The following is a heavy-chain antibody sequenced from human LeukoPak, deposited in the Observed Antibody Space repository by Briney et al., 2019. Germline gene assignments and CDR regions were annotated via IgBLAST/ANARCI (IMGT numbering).Heavy chain of an antibody. CDR1: AFTFSSYS. V-gene: IGHV3-21*01. CDR2: ISSSGSYI. J-gene: IGHJ4*02. D-gene: IGHD3-22*01. Sequence: GGSLRLSCAASAFTFSSYSMNWVRQAPGKGLEWVSSISSSGSYIYYADSVKGRFTISRDNSKNTLYLQMNSLRAEDTAVYYCAKDPTHYRVWDDYDSRRLSHWGQGTLVTVSS. CDR3: AKDPTHYRVWDDYDSRRLSH.